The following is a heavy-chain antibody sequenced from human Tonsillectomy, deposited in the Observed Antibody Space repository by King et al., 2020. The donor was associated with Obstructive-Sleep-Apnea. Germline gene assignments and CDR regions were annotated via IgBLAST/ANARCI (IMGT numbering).Heavy chain of an antibody. CDR2: TYYRSKWYN. Sequence: VQLQQSGPGLVKPSQTLSLTCAISGDIVSSNSAAWHWIRQSPSRGLEWLGRTYYRSKWYNDYAVSVKSRITINPDTSKNQVSLQLNSVTPEDTAVYYCTTSLIAAAHGWGQGTLVTVSS. CDR1: GDIVSSNSAA. CDR3: TTSLIAAAHG. J-gene: IGHJ4*02. V-gene: IGHV6-1*01. D-gene: IGHD6-13*01.